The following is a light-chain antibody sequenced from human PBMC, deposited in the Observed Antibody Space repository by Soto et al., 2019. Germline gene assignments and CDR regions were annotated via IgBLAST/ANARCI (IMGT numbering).Light chain of an antibody. J-gene: IGKJ1*01. V-gene: IGKV3-15*01. CDR2: GAS. CDR1: QSVSSN. Sequence: ERVMTQSPATLSVSPGERATLSCRASQSVSSNLAWYQQKPGQAPRLLIYGASTRATGIPARFSGSGSGTKFTLTISSLQSEDFAVYYCQQYNNWPRPFGQGTKVDIK. CDR3: QQYNNWPRP.